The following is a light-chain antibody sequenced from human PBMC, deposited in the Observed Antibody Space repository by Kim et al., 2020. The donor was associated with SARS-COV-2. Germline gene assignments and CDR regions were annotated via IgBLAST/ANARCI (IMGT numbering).Light chain of an antibody. V-gene: IGKV3-20*01. CDR2: GVS. Sequence: SPGERATLSCRASQSVRSNYLAWYQQKPGQAPRLLIYGVSSRATGIPDRFSGSGSGTDFTLTISRLEPEDFAVYYCQQYTTSPITFGPGTRLEIK. CDR3: QQYTTSPIT. CDR1: QSVRSNY. J-gene: IGKJ5*01.